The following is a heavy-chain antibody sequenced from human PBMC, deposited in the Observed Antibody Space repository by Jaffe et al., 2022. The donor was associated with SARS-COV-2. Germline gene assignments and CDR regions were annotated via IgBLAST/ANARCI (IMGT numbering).Heavy chain of an antibody. CDR2: ISAYSGHT. D-gene: IGHD2-21*02. J-gene: IGHJ4*02. V-gene: IGHV1-18*01. CDR3: ARQKSIGDLDY. CDR1: GYTFSSYG. Sequence: QVHLVQSGAEVKKPGASVKVSCKASGYTFSSYGISWVRQAPGQGLEWMAWISAYSGHTNYAQKVQGRVSMTTDTSTSTAYMELRSLTSDDTAVYYCARQKSIGDLDYWGQGTLVTVSS.